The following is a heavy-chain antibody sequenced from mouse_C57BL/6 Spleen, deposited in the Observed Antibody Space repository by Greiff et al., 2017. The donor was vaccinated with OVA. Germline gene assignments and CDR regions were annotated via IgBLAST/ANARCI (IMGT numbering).Heavy chain of an antibody. CDR1: GFNIKDDY. CDR3: TTAGGSSPGWFAY. Sequence: VQLQQSGAELVRPGASVKLSCTASGFNIKDDYMHWVKQRPEQGLEWIGWIDPENGDTEYASKFKGKATITAGTSYNTAYLQLSSLTSEDTAVYYGTTAGGSSPGWFAYWGQGTLVTVSA. D-gene: IGHD1-1*01. V-gene: IGHV14-4*01. CDR2: IDPENGDT. J-gene: IGHJ3*01.